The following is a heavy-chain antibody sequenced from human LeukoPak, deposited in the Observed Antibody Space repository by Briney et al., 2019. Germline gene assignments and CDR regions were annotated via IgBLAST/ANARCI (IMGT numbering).Heavy chain of an antibody. J-gene: IGHJ4*02. CDR1: GGSISSSSYY. CDR2: IYYSGSS. V-gene: IGHV4-39*01. D-gene: IGHD2-2*01. CDR3: ARRDCTSTTCYAGSYYFDY. Sequence: SETLSLTCSVFGGSISSSSYYWGWIRQPPGKGLEWIGSIYYSGSSYYNPSLKSRATISVDTSKNQFSLKLTSVTAADTAVYYCARRDCTSTTCYAGSYYFDYWGQGTLVTVSS.